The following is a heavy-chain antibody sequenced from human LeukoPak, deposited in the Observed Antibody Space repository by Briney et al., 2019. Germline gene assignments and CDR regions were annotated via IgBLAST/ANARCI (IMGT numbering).Heavy chain of an antibody. V-gene: IGHV3-30*02. Sequence: GGSLRLSCVASGITFSSYSMDWVRQAPGKGLEWLAFIRYDGSNKYYADSVKGRFTISRDNSKDTLYLQMNSLRAEDTAVYYCAKEKNGIQLDVFDIWGQGTMVTVSS. CDR3: AKEKNGIQLDVFDI. CDR2: IRYDGSNK. J-gene: IGHJ3*02. CDR1: GITFSSYS. D-gene: IGHD5-18*01.